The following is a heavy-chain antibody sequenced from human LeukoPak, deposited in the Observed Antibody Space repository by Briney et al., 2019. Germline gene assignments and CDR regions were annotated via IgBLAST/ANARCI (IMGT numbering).Heavy chain of an antibody. V-gene: IGHV4-61*01. Sequence: SETLSLTCTVSGGSVSSGSYYWSWVRQPPGTGLEWIGYIYYSGSTNYNPSLKSRVTISVDTSKNQFSLKLSSVTAADTAVYYCAREGILGSHFDYWGQGTLVTVSS. CDR2: IYYSGST. J-gene: IGHJ4*02. CDR3: AREGILGSHFDY. D-gene: IGHD3-10*01. CDR1: GGSVSSGSYY.